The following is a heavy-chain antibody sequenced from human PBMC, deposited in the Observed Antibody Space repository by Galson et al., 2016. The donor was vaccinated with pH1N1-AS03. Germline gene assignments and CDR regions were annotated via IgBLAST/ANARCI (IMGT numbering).Heavy chain of an antibody. CDR3: ARRSPWSPVPTFYFDY. CDR2: ISASATDT. Sequence: SLRLSCAASGFTFSTFSMSWARQTPGRGLEWVSSISASATDTYYADSVKGRLTISRDNSRDTLYLQMSNLRAEDTAVYYCARRSPWSPVPTFYFDYWGQGTLVTASS. CDR1: GFTFSTFS. D-gene: IGHD4/OR15-4a*01. V-gene: IGHV3-23*01. J-gene: IGHJ4*02.